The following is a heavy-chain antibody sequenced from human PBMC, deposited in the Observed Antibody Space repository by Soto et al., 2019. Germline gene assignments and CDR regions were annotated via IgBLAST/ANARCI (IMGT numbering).Heavy chain of an antibody. V-gene: IGHV2-5*02. CDR3: AHGSCFGADCYPNPYFDF. J-gene: IGHJ4*02. CDR2: IYWDDDK. CDR1: GFSLSTTEEG. D-gene: IGHD2-21*02. Sequence: KESGPTLVKPTQTLTLTCTFSGFSLSTTEEGVGWIRQPPGKALEWLALIYWDDDKRYSPSLKTRLTITKDTSKNQVVLTVTNVDPVDTATYYCAHGSCFGADCYPNPYFDFWGQGILVTVSS.